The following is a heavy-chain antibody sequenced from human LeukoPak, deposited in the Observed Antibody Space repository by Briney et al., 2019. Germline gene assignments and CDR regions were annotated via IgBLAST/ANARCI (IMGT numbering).Heavy chain of an antibody. CDR2: ISSSSSPI. Sequence: GGPLRLSCAASGFTFSSYIVNWVRQAPGKGLEWVSYISSSSSPIYYADSVKGRFTISRDNAKNSLYLQMNSLRDEDTAVYYCARGSGSAFDYWGQGTLVTVSS. J-gene: IGHJ4*02. CDR3: ARGSGSAFDY. V-gene: IGHV3-48*02. CDR1: GFTFSSYI. D-gene: IGHD2-15*01.